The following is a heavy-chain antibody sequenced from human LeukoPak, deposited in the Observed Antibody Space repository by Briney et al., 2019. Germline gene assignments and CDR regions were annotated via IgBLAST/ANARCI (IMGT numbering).Heavy chain of an antibody. CDR3: ARDFGLRCSGGTCYSVYYYGKDV. D-gene: IGHD2-15*01. V-gene: IGHV3-7*03. J-gene: IGHJ6*04. Sequence: GGSLRLSCSASGFSFSNYAMYWVRQAPGKGLEWVANIKQGGSEEYYVDSVKGRFTISRDNAKNSLYLQMNSLRAEDTAVYYCARDFGLRCSGGTCYSVYYYGKDVWGKGTTVTVSS. CDR2: IKQGGSEE. CDR1: GFSFSNYA.